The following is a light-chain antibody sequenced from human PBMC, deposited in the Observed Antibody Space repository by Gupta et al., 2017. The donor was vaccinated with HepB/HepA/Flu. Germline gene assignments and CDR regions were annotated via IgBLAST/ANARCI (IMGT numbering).Light chain of an antibody. CDR2: GKN. J-gene: IGLJ3*02. CDR1: SLRSYY. CDR3: KSRDSSGNHLG. V-gene: IGLV3-19*01. Sequence: SSELTQDPAVSVALGQTVRITCQGDSLRSYYASWYQQKPGQAPVLVIYGKNNRPSGIPDRFSGSSSGNTASLTITGAQAEDEADYYCKSRDSSGNHLGFGGGTKLTVL.